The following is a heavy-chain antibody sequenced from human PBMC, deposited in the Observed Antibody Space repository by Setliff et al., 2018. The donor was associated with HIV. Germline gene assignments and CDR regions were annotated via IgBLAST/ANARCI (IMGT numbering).Heavy chain of an antibody. V-gene: IGHV4-4*02. D-gene: IGHD3-10*01. CDR1: GGSISSSNW. Sequence: PSETLSLTCAVSGGSISSSNWWSWVRQPPGKGLEWIGEIKHGGSTNYNPSLKSLITISVDTSKNQFSLKMRSVTTADTAVYYCARKLLLWFGKKGRPFDYWGQGTLVTVSS. CDR3: ARKLLLWFGKKGRPFDY. J-gene: IGHJ4*02. CDR2: IKHGGST.